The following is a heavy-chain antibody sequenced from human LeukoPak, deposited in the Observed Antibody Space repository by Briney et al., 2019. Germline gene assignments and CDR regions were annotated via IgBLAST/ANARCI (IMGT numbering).Heavy chain of an antibody. J-gene: IGHJ4*02. CDR3: ARAPYSGGWYLMY. CDR2: IRQDGNEQ. D-gene: IGHD6-19*01. V-gene: IGHV3-7*01. CDR1: GFTFSSYW. Sequence: GGSLRPSCAASGFTFSSYWMTWVRQVPGKGLEWVANIRQDGNEQYYMDSVKGRFTISRDNAKNSLFLQMNSLRAEDTAVYYCARAPYSGGWYLMYWGQGTLVTVSS.